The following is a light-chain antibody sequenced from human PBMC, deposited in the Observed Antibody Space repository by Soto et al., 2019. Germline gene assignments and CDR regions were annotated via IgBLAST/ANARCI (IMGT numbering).Light chain of an antibody. J-gene: IGKJ4*01. V-gene: IGKV3-15*01. CDR1: QSVSSN. CDR2: GAS. CDR3: QQCNNWPLT. Sequence: DIVMTQSPATLSVSPGERATLSCRASQSVSSNLAWYQQKPGQAPRLLIYGASTRATGIPARFSGSGSGAEFTLTISSLQSEDFAVYYCQQCNNWPLTFXGGTKVDIK.